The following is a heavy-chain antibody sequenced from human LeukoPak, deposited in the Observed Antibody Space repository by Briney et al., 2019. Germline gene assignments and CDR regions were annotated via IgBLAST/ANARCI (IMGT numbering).Heavy chain of an antibody. J-gene: IGHJ3*01. D-gene: IGHD3-10*02. CDR3: AKCSASYDNDAFDV. V-gene: IGHV3-23*01. Sequence: GGSLRLSCAASGFTFDSYAMNWVRQAPGKGLEWVSFISGGGAKTRYADSVKGQFTISRDNSKNTLYLQMNILRPEDTAIYYCAKCSASYDNDAFDVWGQGTMVSVS. CDR2: ISGGGAKT. CDR1: GFTFDSYA.